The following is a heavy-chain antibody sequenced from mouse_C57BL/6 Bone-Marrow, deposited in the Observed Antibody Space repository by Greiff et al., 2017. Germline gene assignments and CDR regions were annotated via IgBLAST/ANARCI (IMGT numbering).Heavy chain of an antibody. CDR1: EYEFPSHD. Sequence: EVKLVESGAGLAQPGESLKLSCESNEYEFPSHDMSWVRKTPEKRLELVAAINSDGGSTYYPDTMERRFILSRDNTKKALYLQRSRLRSEDTAYYYCARPDPYAMDYWGQGTLVTVSS. J-gene: IGHJ4*01. CDR3: ARPDPYAMDY. V-gene: IGHV5-2*03. CDR2: INSDGGST.